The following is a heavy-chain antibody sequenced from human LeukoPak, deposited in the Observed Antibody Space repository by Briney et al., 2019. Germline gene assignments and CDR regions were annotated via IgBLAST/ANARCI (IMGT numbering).Heavy chain of an antibody. CDR3: VRENFGELFY. V-gene: IGHV4-38-2*02. Sequence: SETLSLTCSVSGFSISSGYYWDWIRQPPGKGLEWIGNVYYSGSTSYNPSLKSRVTISVDTSKNQFSLKVDSLTAADSGVYYCVRENFGELFYWGPGILVTVSS. CDR2: VYYSGST. CDR1: GFSISSGYY. D-gene: IGHD3-10*01. J-gene: IGHJ4*02.